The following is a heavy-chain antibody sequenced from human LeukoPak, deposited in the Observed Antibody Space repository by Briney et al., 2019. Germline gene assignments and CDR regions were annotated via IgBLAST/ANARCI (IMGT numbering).Heavy chain of an antibody. CDR2: ISWNSGSI. V-gene: IGHV3-9*01. CDR1: GFTFDDYA. J-gene: IGHJ5*02. D-gene: IGHD6-13*01. CDR3: AKGGGIAAALGDNWFDP. Sequence: QPGRSLRLSCAASGFTFDDYAMHWVRQAPGKGLEWGSGISWNSGSIGYADSVKGRFTISRDNAKNSLYLQMNSLRAEDTALYYCAKGGGIAAALGDNWFDPWGQGTLVTVSS.